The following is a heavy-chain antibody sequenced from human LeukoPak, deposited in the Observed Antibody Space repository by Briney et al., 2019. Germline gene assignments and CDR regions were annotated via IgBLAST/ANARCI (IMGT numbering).Heavy chain of an antibody. J-gene: IGHJ4*02. D-gene: IGHD2-2*01. CDR2: IDYSGRT. V-gene: IGHV4-59*08. Sequence: SETLSLTCTVSGGSISSFYWSWIRQPPGKGLEWIGNIDYSGRTKYNPSLMSRATLLKDAPKNQFSLKLSSVTAADTAVYYCARHSVPAAPLIDYWGQGTLVTVSS. CDR3: ARHSVPAAPLIDY. CDR1: GGSISSFY.